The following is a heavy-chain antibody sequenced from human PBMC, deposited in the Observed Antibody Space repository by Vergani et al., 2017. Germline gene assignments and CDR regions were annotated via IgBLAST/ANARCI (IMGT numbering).Heavy chain of an antibody. D-gene: IGHD4-23*01. J-gene: IGHJ2*01. CDR3: ARXSTTVVTPSVPLPWYCDL. V-gene: IGHV1-69*06. CDR2: SIPIFGTA. CDR1: GYTFTSYY. Sequence: QVQLVQSGAEVKKPGASVKVSCKASGYTFTSYYMHWVRQAPGQGLEWMGGSIPIFGTANYAQKFQGRVTITADKSTSTAYMELSSRRSEDTAVYYCARXSTTVVTPSVPLPWYCDLWGRGTLVTVSS.